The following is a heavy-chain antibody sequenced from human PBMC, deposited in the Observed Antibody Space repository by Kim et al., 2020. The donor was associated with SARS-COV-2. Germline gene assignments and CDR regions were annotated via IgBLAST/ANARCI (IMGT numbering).Heavy chain of an antibody. CDR2: INPNSGGT. Sequence: ASVKVSCKASGYTFTGYYMHWVRQAPGQGLEWMGRINPNSGGTNYAQKFQGRVTMTRDTSISTAYMELSRLRSDDTAVYYCARDSLVFGVVIPPLGYYGMYVWGQGTTVTVSS. CDR3: ARDSLVFGVVIPPLGYYGMYV. CDR1: GYTFTGYY. J-gene: IGHJ6*02. D-gene: IGHD3-3*01. V-gene: IGHV1-2*06.